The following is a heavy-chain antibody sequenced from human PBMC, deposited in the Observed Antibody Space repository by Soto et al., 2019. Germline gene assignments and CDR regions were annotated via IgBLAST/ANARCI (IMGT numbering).Heavy chain of an antibody. CDR3: VRERKAAWELHQLDY. CDR1: GVSITTTSYY. J-gene: IGHJ4*01. V-gene: IGHV4-39*02. D-gene: IGHD1-26*01. CDR2: IFYGGST. Sequence: SETLSLTCTVSGVSITTTSYYCGWIRQPPGKGLEWIGSIFYGGSTYYNPSLESRVTISVDTSKNQFSLKLNSVTATDTAMFYCVRERKAAWELHQLDYWGHGALVHVXS.